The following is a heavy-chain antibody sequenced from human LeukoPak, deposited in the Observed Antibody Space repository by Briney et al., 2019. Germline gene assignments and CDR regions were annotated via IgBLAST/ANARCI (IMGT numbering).Heavy chain of an antibody. V-gene: IGHV1-18*01. J-gene: IGHJ4*02. CDR1: GYSFTSYG. Sequence: ASVKVSCKASGYSFTSYGISWVRQAPGRGLEWMGWISAYNGNTNYAQKLQGRVTMTTDTSTSTAYMELRSLRSDDTAVYYCARDMYYDSSGYLGYWGQGTLVTVSS. D-gene: IGHD3-22*01. CDR3: ARDMYYDSSGYLGY. CDR2: ISAYNGNT.